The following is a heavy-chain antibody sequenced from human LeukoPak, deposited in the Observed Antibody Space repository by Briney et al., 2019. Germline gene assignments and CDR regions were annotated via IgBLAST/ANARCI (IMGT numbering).Heavy chain of an antibody. D-gene: IGHD3-10*01. V-gene: IGHV4-59*01. CDR1: GGSISTYY. CDR3: ARFRPGGYFHL. J-gene: IGHJ1*01. Sequence: PSETLSLTCTVSGGSISTYYWSWIRQPPGKGLEWIGYMYNSGSTNYNPSLKSRVTISIDTSKNQVSLRLTSVTAADTAVYYCARFRPGGYFHLWGQGTLVTVSP. CDR2: MYNSGST.